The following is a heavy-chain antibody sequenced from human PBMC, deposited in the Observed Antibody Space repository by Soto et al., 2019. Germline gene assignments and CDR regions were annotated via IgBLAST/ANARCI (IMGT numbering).Heavy chain of an antibody. Sequence: QITLKESGPTLLKPTQTLTLTCTFSGFSLSTRAVGVGWLRQPPGKALEWLALIYWDDDRLYSPSLKSRLTITKDTSKNLVVLTMTNMDAVDTGTYYCAHRFQAESFQHWGQGTLVTVSS. V-gene: IGHV2-5*02. CDR3: AHRFQAESFQH. CDR1: GFSLSTRAVG. J-gene: IGHJ1*01. CDR2: IYWDDDR.